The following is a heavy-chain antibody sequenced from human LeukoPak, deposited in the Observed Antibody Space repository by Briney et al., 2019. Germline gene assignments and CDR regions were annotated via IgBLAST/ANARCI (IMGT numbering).Heavy chain of an antibody. CDR3: ARDYVLRFLEIQRYFDY. Sequence: SETLSLTCTVSGGSISSYYWSWIRQPPGKGLEWIGYIYYSGSTNYNPSLKSRVTISVDTSKNQFSLKLSSVTAADTAVYYCARDYVLRFLEIQRYFDYWGQGTLVTVSS. CDR2: IYYSGST. J-gene: IGHJ4*02. CDR1: GGSISSYY. D-gene: IGHD3-3*01. V-gene: IGHV4-59*12.